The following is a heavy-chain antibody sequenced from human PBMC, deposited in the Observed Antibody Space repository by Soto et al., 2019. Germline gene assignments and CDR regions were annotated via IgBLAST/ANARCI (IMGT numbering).Heavy chain of an antibody. V-gene: IGHV1-8*01. CDR2: MNPNSGNT. J-gene: IGHJ5*02. CDR3: ARERSAAGTGWFDP. Sequence: QVQLVQSGAEVKKPGASVKVSCKASGYTFTSYDINWVRQATGQGLEWMGWMNPNSGNTGYAQKFQGRVTMTRNTSISTACMELSSLRSEDTAVYYCARERSAAGTGWFDPWGQGTRVTVSS. CDR1: GYTFTSYD. D-gene: IGHD6-13*01.